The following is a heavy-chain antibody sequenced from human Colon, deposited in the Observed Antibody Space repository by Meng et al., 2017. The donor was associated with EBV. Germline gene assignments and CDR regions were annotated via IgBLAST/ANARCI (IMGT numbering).Heavy chain of an antibody. CDR2: IYYSGST. CDR1: GGSVSSGGYY. V-gene: IGHV4-31*03. Sequence: VPLQESGPGLVKPSQTLSLPCTVSGGSVSSGGYYWPWIRQHPGKGLEWFGHIYYSGSTFYNPSLKRRVIISIDTSKNQFSLNLRSVTAADTAVYYCARVSSGWDYFDYWGQGTLVTVSS. CDR3: ARVSSGWDYFDY. J-gene: IGHJ4*02. D-gene: IGHD6-19*01.